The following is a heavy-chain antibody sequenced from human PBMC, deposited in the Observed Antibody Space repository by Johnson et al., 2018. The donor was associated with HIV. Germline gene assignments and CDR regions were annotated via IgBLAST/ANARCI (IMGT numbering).Heavy chain of an antibody. J-gene: IGHJ3*02. CDR2: INSDGSST. D-gene: IGHD4-23*01. V-gene: IGHV3-74*02. CDR3: ANSLLLDAFNI. CDR1: GFTFSSYW. Sequence: AQLVESGGGLVQPGGSLRLSCAASGFTFSSYWMHWVRQAPGKGLVWVSRINSDGSSTSYADSVKGRFTISRDNSKTTLYLQMNSLRDEDTAVYYCANSLLLDAFNIWGQGTMVTVSS.